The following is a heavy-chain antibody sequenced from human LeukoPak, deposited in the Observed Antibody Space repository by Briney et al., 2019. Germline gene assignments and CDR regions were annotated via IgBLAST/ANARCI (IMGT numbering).Heavy chain of an antibody. V-gene: IGHV4-59*01. CDR1: GGSISIYY. D-gene: IGHD3-16*01. Sequence: SETLSLTCTVSGGSISIYYWSWIRQPPGKGLEWIGYIYYSGSTNYNPSLKSRVTISVDTSKNQFSLKLSSVTAADTAVYYCARESLNLLDYWGQGTLVTVSS. CDR3: ARESLNLLDY. J-gene: IGHJ4*02. CDR2: IYYSGST.